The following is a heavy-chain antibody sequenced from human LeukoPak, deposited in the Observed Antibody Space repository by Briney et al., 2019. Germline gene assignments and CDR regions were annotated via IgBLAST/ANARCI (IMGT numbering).Heavy chain of an antibody. CDR1: GYTFSSYA. J-gene: IGHJ4*02. D-gene: IGHD4-23*01. Sequence: ASVKLSCTASGYTFSSYAINWVRQATGQGLEWMGWINPNIGNTGYAQKFQGRVTMTRNTSISTAYTELSSLRSEDTAVYYCARGLGGIAHYWGQGTLVTVSS. V-gene: IGHV1-8*01. CDR3: ARGLGGIAHY. CDR2: INPNIGNT.